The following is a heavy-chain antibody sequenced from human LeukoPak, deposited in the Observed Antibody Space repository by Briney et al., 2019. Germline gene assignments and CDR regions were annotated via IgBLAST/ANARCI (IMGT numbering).Heavy chain of an antibody. CDR3: AKDHRAYGSGSYYDY. J-gene: IGHJ4*02. D-gene: IGHD3-10*01. V-gene: IGHV3-23*01. Sequence: GGSLRLSCAASGFTFSSYAISWVRQAPGKGLEWVSAISGSGGSTYYADSVKGRFTISRDNSKNTLYLQMNSLRAEDTAVYYCAKDHRAYGSGSYYDYWGQGTMVTVSS. CDR1: GFTFSSYA. CDR2: ISGSGGST.